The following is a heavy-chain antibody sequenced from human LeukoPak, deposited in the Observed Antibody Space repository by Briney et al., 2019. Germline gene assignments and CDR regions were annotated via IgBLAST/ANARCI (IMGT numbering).Heavy chain of an antibody. V-gene: IGHV4-59*01. CDR1: GGSISSYY. J-gene: IGHJ4*02. CDR2: IYYSGST. CDR3: ARGIGGATHFDH. Sequence: SETLSLTCTVSGGSISSYYWSWIRQPPRKGLEWIGYIYYSGSTNYNPSLKSRVTISVDTSKNQFSLKLSSVTAADTAVYYCARGIGGATHFDHWGQGTLVTVSS. D-gene: IGHD1-26*01.